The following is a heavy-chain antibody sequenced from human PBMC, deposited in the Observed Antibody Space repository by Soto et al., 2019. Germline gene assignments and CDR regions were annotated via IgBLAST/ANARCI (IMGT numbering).Heavy chain of an antibody. D-gene: IGHD2-15*01. V-gene: IGHV3-30-3*01. CDR3: ARGPLPYCSGGSCYSGVDY. J-gene: IGHJ4*02. Sequence: QVPLVESGGGVVQPGRSLRLSCAASGFTFSSYAMHWVRQAPGKGLEWVAVISYDGSNKYYADSVKGRFTISRDNSKNTLYLQMNSLRAEDTAVYYCARGPLPYCSGGSCYSGVDYWGQGTLVTVSS. CDR2: ISYDGSNK. CDR1: GFTFSSYA.